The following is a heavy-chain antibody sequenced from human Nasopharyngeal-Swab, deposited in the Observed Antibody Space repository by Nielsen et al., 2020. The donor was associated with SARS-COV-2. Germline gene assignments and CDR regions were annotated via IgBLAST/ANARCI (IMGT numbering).Heavy chain of an antibody. CDR1: GFTFDEYG. Sequence: GGSLKPHCASSGFTFDEYGMGWVRQAPGKGLDWVSGINWNGGSTGYADSVKGRFTIPRDNAKNSLYLQMNSLRAEDTALYHCARASYCSSTSCAYYFDYWGQGTLVTVSS. CDR3: ARASYCSSTSCAYYFDY. V-gene: IGHV3-20*01. J-gene: IGHJ4*02. D-gene: IGHD2-2*01. CDR2: INWNGGST.